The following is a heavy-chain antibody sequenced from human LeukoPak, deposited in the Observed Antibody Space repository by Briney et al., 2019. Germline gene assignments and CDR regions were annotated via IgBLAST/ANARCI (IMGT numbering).Heavy chain of an antibody. CDR2: IYSSGTT. V-gene: IGHV4-59*08. CDR3: ARSGCSSTSCYQADY. D-gene: IGHD2-2*01. Sequence: SETLSLTCTVSGGSINNYYWNWIRQPPGKGLEWIGFIYSSGTTNYSPSLTSRLTISLDTSKNQFSLKLSSVTAADTAVYYCARSGCSSTSCYQADYWGQGTLVTVSS. J-gene: IGHJ4*02. CDR1: GGSINNYY.